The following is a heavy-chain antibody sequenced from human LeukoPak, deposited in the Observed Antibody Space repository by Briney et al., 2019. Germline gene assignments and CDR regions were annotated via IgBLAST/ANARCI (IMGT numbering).Heavy chain of an antibody. D-gene: IGHD6-13*01. Sequence: ASVKVSCKASGYTFTGYYMHWVRQAPGQGLEWMGWINPNSGNTGYAQKFQGRVTMTRNTSISTAYMELSSLRSEDTAVYYCARGTTRTGYSSSWYFDWFDPWGQGTLVTVSS. V-gene: IGHV1-8*02. CDR3: ARGTTRTGYSSSWYFDWFDP. CDR2: INPNSGNT. J-gene: IGHJ5*02. CDR1: GYTFTGYY.